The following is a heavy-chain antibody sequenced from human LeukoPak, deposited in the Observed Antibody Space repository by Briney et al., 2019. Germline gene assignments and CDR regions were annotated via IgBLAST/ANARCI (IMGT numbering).Heavy chain of an antibody. CDR1: GGSFSGYY. Sequence: SETLSLTCAVYGGSFSGYYWSWIRQPPGKGLEWIGEINHSRSTNYNPSLKSRVTISVDTSKNQFSLKLSSVTAADTAVYYCARGRNLGYCSSTSCYPGQEFDYWGQGTLVTVSS. CDR2: INHSRST. V-gene: IGHV4-34*01. D-gene: IGHD2-2*01. J-gene: IGHJ4*02. CDR3: ARGRNLGYCSSTSCYPGQEFDY.